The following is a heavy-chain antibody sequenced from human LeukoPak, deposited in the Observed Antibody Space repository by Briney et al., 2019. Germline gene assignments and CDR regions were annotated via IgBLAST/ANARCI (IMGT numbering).Heavy chain of an antibody. CDR3: ARDPYDYVWGSYRAGFDY. J-gene: IGHJ4*02. V-gene: IGHV1-2*02. D-gene: IGHD3-16*02. CDR1: GYTFTSYY. CDR2: INPNSGGT. Sequence: ASVKVSCKASGYTFTSYYMHWVRQAPGQGLEWMGWINPNSGGTNYAQKFQGRVTMTRDTSISTAYMELSRLRSDDTAVYYCARDPYDYVWGSYRAGFDYWGQGTLVTVSS.